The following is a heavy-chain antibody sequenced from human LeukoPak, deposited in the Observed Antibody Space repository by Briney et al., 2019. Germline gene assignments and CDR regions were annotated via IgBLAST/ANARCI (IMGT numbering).Heavy chain of an antibody. CDR3: AREEYSGVGSLDP. CDR1: GGSFSGYY. J-gene: IGHJ5*02. D-gene: IGHD6-6*01. Sequence: NPSETPSLTCAVYGGSFSGYYWSWIRQPPGKGLEWIGEINHSGGTNYNPSLKSRVTISVDTSKNQFSLKLSSVTAADTAVYYCAREEYSGVGSLDPWGQGTLVTVSS. CDR2: INHSGGT. V-gene: IGHV4-34*01.